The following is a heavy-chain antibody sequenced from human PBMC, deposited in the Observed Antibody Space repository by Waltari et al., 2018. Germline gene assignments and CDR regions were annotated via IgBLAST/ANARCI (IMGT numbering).Heavy chain of an antibody. D-gene: IGHD4-17*01. V-gene: IGHV3-7*01. CDR1: GFTFSSNW. J-gene: IGHJ4*02. CDR2: RKAGGGEK. Sequence: EVQLVESGGGLVQPGGSLRLSCATSGFTFSSNWMSWVHQAPGKRLEGVANRKAGGGEKSYVESVKGRFTISRDDAKKSLYLQMNSLRAEETAVYYCARDFRGGDDLVRGQGTLVTVSS. CDR3: ARDFRGGDDLV.